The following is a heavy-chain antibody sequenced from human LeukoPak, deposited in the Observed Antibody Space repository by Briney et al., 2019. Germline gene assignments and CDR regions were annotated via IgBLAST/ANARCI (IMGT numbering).Heavy chain of an antibody. Sequence: GGSLRLSCAASGFTLSSYSMNWVRQAPGKGLEWVSSISSSSSYIYYADSVKGRFTISRDNAKNSLYLQMNSLRAEDTAVYYCARAGWDAFDIWGQGTMVTVSS. CDR2: ISSSSSYI. J-gene: IGHJ3*02. D-gene: IGHD2-15*01. CDR3: ARAGWDAFDI. V-gene: IGHV3-21*01. CDR1: GFTLSSYS.